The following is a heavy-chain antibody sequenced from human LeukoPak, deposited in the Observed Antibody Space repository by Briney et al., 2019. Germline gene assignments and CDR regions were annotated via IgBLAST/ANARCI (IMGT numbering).Heavy chain of an antibody. CDR3: ASLTYYYDSSGYYFDY. D-gene: IGHD3-22*01. CDR1: GYTFTSYG. V-gene: IGHV1-18*01. Sequence: ASVKVSCKASGYTFTSYGISWVRQAPGQGLEWMGWISAYNGNTNYAQKLQGRVTMTTDTSTSTAYMELRSLRCDDTAVYYCASLTYYYDSSGYYFDYWGQGTLVTVSS. J-gene: IGHJ4*02. CDR2: ISAYNGNT.